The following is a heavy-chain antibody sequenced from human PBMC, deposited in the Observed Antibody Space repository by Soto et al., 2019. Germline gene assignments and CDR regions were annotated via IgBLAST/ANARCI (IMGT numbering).Heavy chain of an antibody. J-gene: IGHJ4*02. CDR3: ARDQGSSWSRGHVYEEYYFDY. D-gene: IGHD6-13*01. CDR1: GFTFSSYA. Sequence: HPGGSLRLSCAASGFTFSSYAMSWVRQAPGKGLEWVSAISGSGGSTYYADSVKGRFTISRDNSKNTLYLQMNSLRAEDTAVYYCARDQGSSWSRGHVYEEYYFDYWGRGSLVTVSS. V-gene: IGHV3-23*01. CDR2: ISGSGGST.